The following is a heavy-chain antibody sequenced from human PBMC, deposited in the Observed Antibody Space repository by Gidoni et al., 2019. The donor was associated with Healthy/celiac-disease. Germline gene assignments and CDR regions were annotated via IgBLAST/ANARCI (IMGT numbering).Heavy chain of an antibody. D-gene: IGHD1-26*01. CDR3: AKIPKGIRGAY. J-gene: IGHJ4*02. V-gene: IGHV3-23*01. Sequence: EVQLLESGGGLVQPGGSLRLSCAASGFTFRSYAMSWVRQAPGKGLEGFSAISGGGGSTYYADSVKGRFTNSRDNSKNTLYLQMNSLRAEDTAVYYCAKIPKGIRGAYWGQGTLVTVSS. CDR1: GFTFRSYA. CDR2: ISGGGGST.